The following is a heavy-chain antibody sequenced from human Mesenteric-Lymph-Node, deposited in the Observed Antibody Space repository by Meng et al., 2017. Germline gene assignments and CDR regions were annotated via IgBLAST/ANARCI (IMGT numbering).Heavy chain of an antibody. D-gene: IGHD3-9*01. CDR3: ARDRDDILTGDWHKDAFDI. CDR1: GGSISSGSYY. Sequence: LRLSCTVSGGSISSGSYYWSWIRQPAGKGLEWIGRIYTSGSTNYNPSLKSRVTISVDTSKNQFSLKLSSVTAADTAVYYCARDRDDILTGDWHKDAFDIWGQGTMVTVSS. V-gene: IGHV4-61*02. J-gene: IGHJ3*02. CDR2: IYTSGST.